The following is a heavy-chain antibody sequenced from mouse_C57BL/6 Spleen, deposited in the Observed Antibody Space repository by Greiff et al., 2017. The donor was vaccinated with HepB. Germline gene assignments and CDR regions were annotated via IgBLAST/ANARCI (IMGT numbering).Heavy chain of an antibody. Sequence: EVMLVESGGDLVKPGGSLKLSCAASGFTFSSYGMSWVRQTPDKRLEWVATISSGGSYTYYPDSVKGRFTISRDNAKNTLYLQMSSLKSEDTAMYYCARLGSSSYFDYWGQGTTLTVSS. CDR3: ARLGSSSYFDY. CDR1: GFTFSSYG. V-gene: IGHV5-6*02. D-gene: IGHD1-1*01. CDR2: ISSGGSYT. J-gene: IGHJ2*01.